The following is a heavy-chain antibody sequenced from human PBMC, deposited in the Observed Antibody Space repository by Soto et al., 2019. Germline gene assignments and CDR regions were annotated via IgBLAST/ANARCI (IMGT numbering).Heavy chain of an antibody. Sequence: PGESLKISCKGSGYFFSSQWIAWVRLMPGKGLEWMGIIHPGDSDTRYSPSFQGQVTISVDGSINTAYLQSRSLEASDTAVYYCASRGQNRDRPLGFWGRGTPVTVSS. CDR1: GYFFSSQW. V-gene: IGHV5-51*01. D-gene: IGHD7-27*01. J-gene: IGHJ2*01. CDR3: ASRGQNRDRPLGF. CDR2: IHPGDSDT.